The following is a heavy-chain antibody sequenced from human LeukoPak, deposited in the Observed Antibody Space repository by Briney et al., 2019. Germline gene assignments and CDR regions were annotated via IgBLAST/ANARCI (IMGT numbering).Heavy chain of an antibody. CDR1: GGSIKSRSYH. CDR2: IYTSGST. Sequence: SEPLTLPCSVSGGSIKSRSYHWRRIRQPAAKGLLWIGRIYTSGSTNYNPSLKSRVTISVDTSKNQFSLKLSSVTAADTAVYYCARELVVPAAIGWFDPWGQGTLVTVSS. D-gene: IGHD2-2*02. J-gene: IGHJ5*02. CDR3: ARELVVPAAIGWFDP. V-gene: IGHV4-61*02.